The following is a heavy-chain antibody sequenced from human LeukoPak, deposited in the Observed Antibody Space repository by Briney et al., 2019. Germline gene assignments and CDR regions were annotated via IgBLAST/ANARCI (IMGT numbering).Heavy chain of an antibody. V-gene: IGHV3-23*01. Sequence: GGSLRLSCAASGFTFSSYAMSWVRQAPGKGLEWVSAISGSGGSTYYADSVKGRFTISRDNSKNTLYLQMNSLRAEDTAVYYCAKAHVYSSSWYGYWGRETLVTVSS. CDR1: GFTFSSYA. CDR2: ISGSGGST. D-gene: IGHD6-13*01. J-gene: IGHJ4*02. CDR3: AKAHVYSSSWYGY.